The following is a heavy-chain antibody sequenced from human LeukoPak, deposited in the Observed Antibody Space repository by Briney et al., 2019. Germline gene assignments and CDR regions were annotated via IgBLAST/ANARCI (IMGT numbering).Heavy chain of an antibody. D-gene: IGHD4-17*01. V-gene: IGHV3-53*01. CDR3: ARVLWNGDYPRFDY. CDR1: GFTFSSYA. CDR2: IYSGGTT. Sequence: PGGSLRLSCAASGFTFSSYAMSWVRQAPGKGLEWVSIIYSGGTTYYADSVKGRFTISRDNSKNTLYLQMNSLRAEDTAVYYCARVLWNGDYPRFDYWGQGTLVTVSS. J-gene: IGHJ4*02.